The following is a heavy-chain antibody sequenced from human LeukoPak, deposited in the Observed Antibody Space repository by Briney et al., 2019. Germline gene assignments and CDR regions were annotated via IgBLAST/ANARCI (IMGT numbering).Heavy chain of an antibody. V-gene: IGHV3-7*03. CDR1: GFTFSTYS. CDR2: IKQDGSEK. D-gene: IGHD1-26*01. Sequence: GGSLRLSCAASGFTFSTYSMNWVRQAPGKGLEWVANIKQDGSEKYYVDSVKGRFTISRDNAKNSLYLQMNSLRAEDTAVYYCANLIVGATRYFDYWGQGTLVTVSS. J-gene: IGHJ4*02. CDR3: ANLIVGATRYFDY.